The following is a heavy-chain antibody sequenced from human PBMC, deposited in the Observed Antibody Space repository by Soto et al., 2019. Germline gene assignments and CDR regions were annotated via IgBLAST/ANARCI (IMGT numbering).Heavy chain of an antibody. CDR3: ARDYNWYDGFDY. D-gene: IGHD1-20*01. CDR1: GFTVSSKY. J-gene: IGHJ4*02. CDR2: IYRGGST. V-gene: IGHV3-53*02. Sequence: EVQLVETGGGLIQPGGSLRLSCAASGFTVSSKYMSWVRQAPGKGLEWVSIIYRGGSTYYADSVKGQFTISRDNSKNTVYLQMNSLRVEDTAVYYCARDYNWYDGFDYWGQGTLVTVSS.